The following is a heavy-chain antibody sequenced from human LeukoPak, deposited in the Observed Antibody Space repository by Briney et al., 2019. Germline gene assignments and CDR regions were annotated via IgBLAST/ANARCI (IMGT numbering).Heavy chain of an antibody. CDR3: ASGSGSYHYYYMDV. V-gene: IGHV4-59*05. D-gene: IGHD3-10*01. CDR1: GGSISRYY. CDR2: IYYSGST. J-gene: IGHJ6*03. Sequence: PSETLSLTCTVSGGSISRYYWSWLRQPPGKGMEWIGSIYYSGSTYYNPSLKSRVTISVDTSKTQFSLKLSSVTAADTAVYYCASGSGSYHYYYMDVWGKGTTVTISS.